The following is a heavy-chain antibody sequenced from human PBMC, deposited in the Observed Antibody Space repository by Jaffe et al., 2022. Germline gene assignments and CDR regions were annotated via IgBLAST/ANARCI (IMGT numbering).Heavy chain of an antibody. J-gene: IGHJ5*02. CDR1: GGSISSYDW. CDR2: IYHGGST. Sequence: QVQLQESGPGLVKPSGTLSLTCAVSGGSISSYDWWSWIRQPPGKGLEWIGEIYHGGSTNYNPSLKSRVAISLDKAKSQFSLKLTSVTAADTAVYYCARKKLLYFGDQKPNNCFDPWGQGTLVTVSS. V-gene: IGHV4-4*02. D-gene: IGHD3-10*01. CDR3: ARKKLLYFGDQKPNNCFDP.